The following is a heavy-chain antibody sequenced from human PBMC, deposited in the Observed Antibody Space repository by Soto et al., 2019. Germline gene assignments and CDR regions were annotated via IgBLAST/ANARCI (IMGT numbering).Heavy chain of an antibody. CDR2: INHRGST. J-gene: IGHJ4*02. CDR1: GGSFSNYF. D-gene: IGHD5-18*01. V-gene: IGHV4-34*01. Sequence: PSETLSLTCAVYGGSFSNYFWSWIRQPPGKGLEWIGEINHRGSTNYNPSLKSRVTISIDTSKNQFSLKLNSVTAADTAVYYCARLRAYSRPRSDYWGQGTLVTV. CDR3: ARLRAYSRPRSDY.